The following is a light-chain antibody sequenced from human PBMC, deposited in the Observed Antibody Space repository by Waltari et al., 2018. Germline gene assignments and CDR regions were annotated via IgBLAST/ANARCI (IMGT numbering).Light chain of an antibody. J-gene: IGKJ2*03. CDR3: QYYFLYSRG. CDR2: RAS. Sequence: DIQMTQFPSTLSASVGDRAPITCRASESIGDWMAWYQQEPGKAPKLLIYRASTLQSDVPSRFSGSGSGTEFTLTISSLQPDDFGTYYCQYYFLYSRGFGQGTKLEIK. V-gene: IGKV1-5*03. CDR1: ESIGDW.